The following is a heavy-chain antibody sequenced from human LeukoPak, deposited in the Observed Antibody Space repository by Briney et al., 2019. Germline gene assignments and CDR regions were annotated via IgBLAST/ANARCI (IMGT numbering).Heavy chain of an antibody. CDR2: THHSGST. D-gene: IGHD1/OR15-1a*01. J-gene: IGHJ3*02. CDR3: PRKDWNNVRAFDI. CDR1: GGSISSSNW. Sequence: SETLSLTCAVSGGSISSSNWWSWVRQPPGKGLEWIGETHHSGSTNYNPSLKSRLTISEDKSKNQFSLKLNSVTAADTAVYYCPRKDWNNVRAFDIWGQGTMVTVSS. V-gene: IGHV4-4*02.